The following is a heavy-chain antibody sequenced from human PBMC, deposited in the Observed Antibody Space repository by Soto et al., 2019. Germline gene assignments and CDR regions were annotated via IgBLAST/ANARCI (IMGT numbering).Heavy chain of an antibody. D-gene: IGHD2-21*02. CDR2: IVYSGNT. CDR3: DGVTAVRPILDY. J-gene: IGHJ4*02. CDR1: GDSINSPTFY. Sequence: QVQLQVSGPGLVKPSETLSLTCTVSGDSINSPTFYWGWIRQSPGKGLEWIGSIVYSGNTYYNPSLRGRLTISVDSSRNQFSLKLTSVTAADSAVSYCDGVTAVRPILDYRGQGALVTVSS. V-gene: IGHV4-39*01.